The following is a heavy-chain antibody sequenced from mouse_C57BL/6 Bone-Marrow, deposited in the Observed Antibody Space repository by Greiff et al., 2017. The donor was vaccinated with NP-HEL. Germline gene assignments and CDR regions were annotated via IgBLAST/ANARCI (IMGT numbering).Heavy chain of an antibody. CDR1: GYTFTSYW. CDR2: IHPNSGST. CDR3: ARWWHYYGSSAWFAY. Sequence: VQLQQPGAELVKPGASVKLSCKASGYTFTSYWMHWVKQRPGQGLEWIGMIHPNSGSTNYNEKFKSKATLTVDTSSSTAYMQLSSLTSEDSAVYYCARWWHYYGSSAWFAYWGQGTLVTVSA. D-gene: IGHD1-1*01. V-gene: IGHV1-64*01. J-gene: IGHJ3*01.